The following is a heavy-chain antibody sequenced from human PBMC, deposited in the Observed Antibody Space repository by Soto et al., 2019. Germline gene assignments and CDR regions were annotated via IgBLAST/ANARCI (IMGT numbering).Heavy chain of an antibody. CDR2: IFHDGNT. D-gene: IGHD3-16*01. J-gene: IGHJ4*02. Sequence: QVHLQESGPGLVKPSETLSLTCAVSGASIGSGGWWRWVRQPPGKGLEWIAEIFHDGNTNYNPSIKSRVTISVDKSPNQFSVNVYSVTAAETAVYYRARHEGWAEAHQWGQGTVVTVSS. CDR1: GASIGSGGW. V-gene: IGHV4-4*02. CDR3: ARHEGWAEAHQ.